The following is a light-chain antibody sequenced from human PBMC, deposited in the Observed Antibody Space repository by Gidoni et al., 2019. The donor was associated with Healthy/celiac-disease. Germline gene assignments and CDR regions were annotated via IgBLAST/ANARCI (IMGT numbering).Light chain of an antibody. Sequence: DIQMTQSPSTLSASVGDRVTITCRASQSISSWLAWYQQNPGKAPKLLIYDASSLESGVPSRFSGSGSGTEFTLTISSLQPDDFATYYFQQYNSYPWTFGQGTKVEIK. CDR1: QSISSW. V-gene: IGKV1-5*01. J-gene: IGKJ1*01. CDR2: DAS. CDR3: QQYNSYPWT.